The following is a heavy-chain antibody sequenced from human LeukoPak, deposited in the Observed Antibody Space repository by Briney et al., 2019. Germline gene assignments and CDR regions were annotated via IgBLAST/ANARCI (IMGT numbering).Heavy chain of an antibody. CDR2: IYSGGST. Sequence: GGSLRLSCAASGFTVSSNYMSWVRQAPGKGLEWVSVIYSGGSTYYADSVRGGFTISRDNSKNTLYLQMNSLRAEDTAVYYCARVFGYNHFDYWGQGTLVTVSS. J-gene: IGHJ4*02. CDR3: ARVFGYNHFDY. V-gene: IGHV3-53*01. D-gene: IGHD5-24*01. CDR1: GFTVSSNY.